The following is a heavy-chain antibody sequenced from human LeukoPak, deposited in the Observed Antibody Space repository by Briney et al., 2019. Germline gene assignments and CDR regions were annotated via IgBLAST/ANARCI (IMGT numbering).Heavy chain of an antibody. CDR3: ARYRGRVGAAVY. J-gene: IGHJ4*02. Sequence: GGSLRLSCAPSGFTFEDYVMNWVRQAPAKGLEWVSGINWSGGITDNADSVKGRFIISRDNARNTLYLEMTGLSAADTAFYYCARYRGRVGAAVYWGQGTMVTVSS. CDR1: GFTFEDYV. CDR2: INWSGGIT. D-gene: IGHD1-26*01. V-gene: IGHV3-20*04.